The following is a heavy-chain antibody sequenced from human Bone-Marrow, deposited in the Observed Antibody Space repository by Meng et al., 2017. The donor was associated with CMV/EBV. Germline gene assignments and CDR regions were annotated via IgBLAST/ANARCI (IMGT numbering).Heavy chain of an antibody. CDR3: ARDGGPTFYYDSTGYLIPLYFDY. V-gene: IGHV3-23*01. D-gene: IGHD3-22*01. CDR1: GFTFDDYT. CDR2: IGGSGDST. J-gene: IGHJ4*02. Sequence: GGSLRLSCAASGFTFDDYTMHWVRQAPGKGLEWVSGIGGSGDSTYYADSVKGRFTISRDNSKNTLYLQMNSLRAEDSAVYYCARDGGPTFYYDSTGYLIPLYFDYWGQGTLVTVSS.